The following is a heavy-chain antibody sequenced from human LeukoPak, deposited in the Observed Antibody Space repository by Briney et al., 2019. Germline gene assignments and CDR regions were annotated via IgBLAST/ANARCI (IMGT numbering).Heavy chain of an antibody. CDR2: IFHCGGEI. J-gene: IGHJ6*03. Sequence: PGGSLRLSCAASGFTFSTFVIIWVRQPPGKGLEWVSRIFHCGGEIHYADSVRRRFSISRDSSKNILYLQLNSLRAEDTAVYYCAKDRCSNGIGCYYYYMDVWGKGTTVTISS. CDR1: GFTFSTFV. CDR3: AKDRCSNGIGCYYYYMDV. D-gene: IGHD2-8*01. V-gene: IGHV3-23*01.